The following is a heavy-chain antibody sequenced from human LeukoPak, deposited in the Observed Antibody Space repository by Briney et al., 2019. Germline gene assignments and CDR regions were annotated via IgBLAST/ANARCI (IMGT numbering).Heavy chain of an antibody. J-gene: IGHJ6*02. CDR1: GFTFSSYA. Sequence: GGSLRLSCAASGFTFSSYAMHWVRQAPGKGLEWVAVISYDGSNKYYADSVKGRFTIPRDNSKNTLYLQMNSLRAEDTAVYYCARDGCSSTSCQNYYYGMDVWGQGTTVTVSS. D-gene: IGHD2-2*01. CDR2: ISYDGSNK. V-gene: IGHV3-30-3*01. CDR3: ARDGCSSTSCQNYYYGMDV.